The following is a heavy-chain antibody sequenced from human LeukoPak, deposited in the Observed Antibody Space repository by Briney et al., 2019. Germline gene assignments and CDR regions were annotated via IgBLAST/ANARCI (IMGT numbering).Heavy chain of an antibody. CDR2: ISSTSSYT. CDR1: GIPFSDYY. V-gene: IGHV3-11*03. D-gene: IGHD6-13*01. Sequence: PGGSLRLSCVVSGIPFSDYYMNWIRQAPGKGLEWISYISSTSSYTDYADSVKGRFTISRDNAQNALFLQMNSLRVEDTAVYYCAAGTAADYWGQGTRGAVSS. CDR3: AAGTAADY. J-gene: IGHJ4*02.